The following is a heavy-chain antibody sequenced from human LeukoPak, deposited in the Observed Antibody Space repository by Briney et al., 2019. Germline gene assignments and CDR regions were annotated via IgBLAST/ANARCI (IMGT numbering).Heavy chain of an antibody. CDR2: IYYSGST. J-gene: IGHJ4*02. Sequence: PSETLSLTCTVSGGSISSSSYYWGWIRQPPGEGLEWIGSIYYSGSTYYNPSLKSRVTISVDTSKNQFSLKLSSVTAADTAVYYCARESYHGVTLDYWGQGTLVTVSS. D-gene: IGHD4-23*01. V-gene: IGHV4-39*07. CDR1: GGSISSSSYY. CDR3: ARESYHGVTLDY.